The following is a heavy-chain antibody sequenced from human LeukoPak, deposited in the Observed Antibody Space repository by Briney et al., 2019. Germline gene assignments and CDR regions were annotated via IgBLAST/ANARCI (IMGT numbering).Heavy chain of an antibody. CDR1: GYTFTSYG. V-gene: IGHV1-18*01. Sequence: ASVKVSCKASGYTFTSYGISWARQAPGQGLEWMGWISAYNGNTNYAQKLQGRVTMTTDTSTSTAYMELRSLRSDDTAVYYCARELLYCSSTSCPAAYWGQGTLVTVSS. CDR2: ISAYNGNT. D-gene: IGHD2-2*01. CDR3: ARELLYCSSTSCPAAY. J-gene: IGHJ4*02.